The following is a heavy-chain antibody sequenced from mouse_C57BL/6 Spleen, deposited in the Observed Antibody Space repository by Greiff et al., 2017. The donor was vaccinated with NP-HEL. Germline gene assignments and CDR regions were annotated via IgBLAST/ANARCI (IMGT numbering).Heavy chain of an antibody. CDR1: GYTFTSYG. Sequence: QVQLQQSGAELARPGASVKLSCKASGYTFTSYGISWVKQRTGQGLEWIGEIYPRSGNTYYNEKFKGKATLTADKSSSTMYMELSSLTSEDSAVYFCARGGQDTIVEGGWFAYWGQGTLVTVSA. D-gene: IGHD1-1*01. J-gene: IGHJ3*01. CDR2: IYPRSGNT. V-gene: IGHV1-81*01. CDR3: ARGGQDTIVEGGWFAY.